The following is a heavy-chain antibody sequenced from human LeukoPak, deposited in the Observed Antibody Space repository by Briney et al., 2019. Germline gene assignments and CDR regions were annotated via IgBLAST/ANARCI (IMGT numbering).Heavy chain of an antibody. D-gene: IGHD6-19*01. J-gene: IGHJ4*02. V-gene: IGHV3-33*01. Sequence: GRSLRLSCTASGFNFGSDAMHWVRQAPGKGLEWVAFIWSDGSNDHYADSVKGRFTISRDNSKNTVCLQMNSLRVEDTAVYYCARDPSGSGWSLSDWGQGTPVTVSS. CDR3: ARDPSGSGWSLSD. CDR2: IWSDGSND. CDR1: GFNFGSDA.